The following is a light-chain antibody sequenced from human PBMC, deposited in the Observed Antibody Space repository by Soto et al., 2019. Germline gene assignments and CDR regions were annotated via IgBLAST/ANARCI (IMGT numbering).Light chain of an antibody. J-gene: IGKJ4*01. CDR3: QQYNSYSGLT. Sequence: EIVMTPYPATLSVYPVEIATLSWRASQSVSSNLAWYQQKPGQAPRLLIYGASTRATGIPAKFSGGGSGTEFTLTISSLQPDDFATYYCQQYNSYSGLTFGGGSKVDI. CDR1: QSVSSN. V-gene: IGKV3-15*01. CDR2: GAS.